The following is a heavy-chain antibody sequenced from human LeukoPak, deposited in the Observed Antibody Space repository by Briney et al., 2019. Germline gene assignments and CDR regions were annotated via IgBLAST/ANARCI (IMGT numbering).Heavy chain of an antibody. Sequence: SETLSLTCTVSGGSISSYYWSWIRQPAGKGLEWIGPIYTSGSTNYNPSLKSRVTMSVDTSKNQFSLKLSSVTAADTAVYYCARGYCSGGSCYSYYYYNYMDVWGKGTTVTVSS. V-gene: IGHV4-4*07. D-gene: IGHD2-15*01. CDR2: IYTSGST. CDR3: ARGYCSGGSCYSYYYYNYMDV. CDR1: GGSISSYY. J-gene: IGHJ6*03.